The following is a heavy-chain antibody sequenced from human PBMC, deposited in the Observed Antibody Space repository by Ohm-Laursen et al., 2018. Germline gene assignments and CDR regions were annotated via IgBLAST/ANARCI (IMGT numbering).Heavy chain of an antibody. Sequence: SLRLSCTASGFSFDDYAIHWVRQAPGKGLEWVSGISWNSGSIGYADSVKGRFTISRDNAKNSLYLQMNSLRAEDTALYYCAKDYYDSSGYGNWFDPWGQGTLVTVSS. CDR1: GFSFDDYA. D-gene: IGHD3-22*01. V-gene: IGHV3-9*01. J-gene: IGHJ5*02. CDR2: ISWNSGSI. CDR3: AKDYYDSSGYGNWFDP.